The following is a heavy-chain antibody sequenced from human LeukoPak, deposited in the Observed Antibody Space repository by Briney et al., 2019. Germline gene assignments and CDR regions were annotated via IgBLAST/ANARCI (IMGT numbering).Heavy chain of an antibody. CDR2: ISGSGGST. CDR1: GFTFSSYA. D-gene: IGHD3-22*01. J-gene: IGHJ4*02. V-gene: IGHV3-23*01. Sequence: GGSLRLSCAASGFTFSSYAMSWVRQAPGKGLEWVSAISGSGGSTYYADSVEGRFTISRDNSKNTLYLQMNSLRAEDTAVYYCAKGEGGYPDLFDYWGQGTLVTVSS. CDR3: AKGEGGYPDLFDY.